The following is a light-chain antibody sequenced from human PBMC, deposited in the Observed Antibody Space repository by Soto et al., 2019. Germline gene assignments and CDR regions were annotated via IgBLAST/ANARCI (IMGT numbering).Light chain of an antibody. CDR2: LEGSGSY. Sequence: QAVGTQSSSASASLGSSVKLTCTLSSGHSSYIIAWHQQQPGKAPRYLMKLEGSGSYNKGSGVPDRFSGSSSGADRYLTISNLQFEDEADYYCETWDSNTRVFGGGTKVTVL. V-gene: IGLV4-60*02. CDR3: ETWDSNTRV. J-gene: IGLJ3*02. CDR1: SGHSSYI.